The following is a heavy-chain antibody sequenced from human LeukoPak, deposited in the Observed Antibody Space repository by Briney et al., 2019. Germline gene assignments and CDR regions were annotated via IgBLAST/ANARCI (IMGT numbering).Heavy chain of an antibody. J-gene: IGHJ3*02. CDR2: INPNSGGS. V-gene: IGHV1-2*02. Sequence: ASVKVSCKASGYTFAGYYMHWVRQAPGQGLEWMGWINPNSGGSNYAQKFQGRVTMTRDTSISTAYMELSRLRSDDTAVYYCARIRRQLPFYAFDIWGQGTMVTVSS. CDR1: GYTFAGYY. D-gene: IGHD5-18*01. CDR3: ARIRRQLPFYAFDI.